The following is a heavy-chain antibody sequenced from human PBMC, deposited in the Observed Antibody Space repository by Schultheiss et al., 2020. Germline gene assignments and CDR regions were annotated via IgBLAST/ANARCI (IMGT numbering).Heavy chain of an antibody. CDR3: TTDLDCSSTSCYPLAYCGGDCYYY. CDR2: IKSKTDGGTT. D-gene: IGHD2-21*02. Sequence: GESLKISCAASGFTFSYYAMHWLRQAPGKGLEWVGRIKSKTDGGTTDYAAPVKGRFTISRDDSKNTLYLQMNSLKTEDTAVYYCTTDLDCSSTSCYPLAYCGGDCYYYWGQGTLVTVSS. CDR1: GFTFSYYA. J-gene: IGHJ4*02. V-gene: IGHV3-15*01.